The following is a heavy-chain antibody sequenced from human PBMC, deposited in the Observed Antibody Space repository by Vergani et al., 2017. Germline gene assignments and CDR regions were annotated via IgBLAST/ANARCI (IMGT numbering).Heavy chain of an antibody. CDR3: ARRGGGYYSGGKVHPLRTAFDV. D-gene: IGHD2-15*01. J-gene: IGHJ3*01. V-gene: IGHV4-61*02. CDR1: GGSISAGNYF. Sequence: QVQLQPSGPGRVKPSQTLSLTCTMSGGSISAGNYFWSWIRQPAGKGLEWLGHISASGNASHSPSLKTRVSMSVDTSKNQFSLTVTSVTAADTAIYFCARRGGGYYSGGKVHPLRTAFDVWGHGTVVTVSS. CDR2: ISASGNA.